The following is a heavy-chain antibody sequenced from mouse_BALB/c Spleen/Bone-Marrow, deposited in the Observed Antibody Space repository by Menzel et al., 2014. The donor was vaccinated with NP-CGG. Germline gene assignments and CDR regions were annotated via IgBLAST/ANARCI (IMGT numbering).Heavy chain of an antibody. CDR3: ARDRRGLRYFDV. CDR1: GFSLTGYG. J-gene: IGHJ1*01. Sequence: VMLVESGPGLVAPSQSLSITCTVSGFSLTGYGVNWVRQPPGKGLEWLGKIWGDGSTDYNSPLKSRLSIIKDNSKSQVFLKMNSLQTDDTAKYYCARDRRGLRYFDVWGAGTTVTVSS. CDR2: IWGDGST. D-gene: IGHD2-13*01. V-gene: IGHV2-6-7*01.